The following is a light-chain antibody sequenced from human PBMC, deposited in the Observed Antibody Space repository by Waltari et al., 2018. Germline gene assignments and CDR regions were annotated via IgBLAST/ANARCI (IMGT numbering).Light chain of an antibody. CDR1: SSDVGSYDL. CDR3: CSYAGSGTWV. J-gene: IGLJ3*02. Sequence: QSALTQPASVSGSPGQSITISCTGTSSDVGSYDLVSWYQHHPGKAPKLMIYEGSKRPSGGANRFSGSKSGDTACLTISGLQAEDETDYYCCSYAGSGTWVFGGGTKLTVL. CDR2: EGS. V-gene: IGLV2-23*01.